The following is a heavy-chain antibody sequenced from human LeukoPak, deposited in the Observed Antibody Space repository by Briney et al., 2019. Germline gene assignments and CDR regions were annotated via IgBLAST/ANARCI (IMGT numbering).Heavy chain of an antibody. J-gene: IGHJ4*02. CDR3: ATVTVAGSFDY. V-gene: IGHV1-18*01. D-gene: IGHD6-19*01. CDR1: GYTFTSYG. Sequence: ASVKVSCKASGYTFTSYGISWVRQAPGQGLEWMGWISAYNGNTNYAQKLQGRVTMTADTSTTTAYMELRSLRSDDTAVYYCATVTVAGSFDYWGQGTLVTVSS. CDR2: ISAYNGNT.